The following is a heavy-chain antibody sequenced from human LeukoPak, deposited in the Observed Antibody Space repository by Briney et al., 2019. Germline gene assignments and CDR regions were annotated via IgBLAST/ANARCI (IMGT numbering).Heavy chain of an antibody. V-gene: IGHV4-30-2*01. CDR1: GGSISSGVYC. Sequence: SQTLSLTCTVSGGSISSGVYCWSWIRQRPGEGLQWIGYIYHSGSTYYNPSLKSRVTISVDRSKNQFSLKLSSVTAADTAVYYCAREVSGYDYYYYYYMDVWGKGTTVTVSS. D-gene: IGHD5-12*01. J-gene: IGHJ6*03. CDR3: AREVSGYDYYYYYYMDV. CDR2: IYHSGST.